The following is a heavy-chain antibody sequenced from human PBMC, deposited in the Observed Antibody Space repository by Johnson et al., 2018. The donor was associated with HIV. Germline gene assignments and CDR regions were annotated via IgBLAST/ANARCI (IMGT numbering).Heavy chain of an antibody. Sequence: QVQLVESGGGLVQPGRSLRLSCAASGFTFADYAMHWVRQAPGKGLEWVAVISYDGSNTYYADSVKGRFTISRDNSKNPLYLQMNSLRAEDTALYSCAKGFRFGGVIAADAFDIWGQGTMVTVSS. V-gene: IGHV3-30-3*01. CDR2: ISYDGSNT. D-gene: IGHD3-16*02. CDR1: GFTFADYA. J-gene: IGHJ3*02. CDR3: AKGFRFGGVIAADAFDI.